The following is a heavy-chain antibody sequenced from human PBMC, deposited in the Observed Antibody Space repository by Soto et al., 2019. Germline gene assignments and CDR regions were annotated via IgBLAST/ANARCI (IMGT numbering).Heavy chain of an antibody. D-gene: IGHD2-2*01. V-gene: IGHV3-23*01. CDR1: GFTFSSYA. CDR3: AKAPRSSTSPQYFDS. J-gene: IGHJ4*02. Sequence: PGGSLRLSCVASGFTFSSYAMSWVRLAPGRGLEWVSTISGPGGGTYSADSVKGRFTISRDNSMNTLYLQMTSLRAEDTAIYYCAKAPRSSTSPQYFDSWGQGTLVTVSS. CDR2: ISGPGGGT.